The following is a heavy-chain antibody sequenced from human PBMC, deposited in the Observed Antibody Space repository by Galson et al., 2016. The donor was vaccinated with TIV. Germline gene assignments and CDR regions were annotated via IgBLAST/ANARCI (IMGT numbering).Heavy chain of an antibody. CDR3: ARGRSFDYLLDY. Sequence: SVKVSCKASGYSFISYDIHWVRQAPGQRLEWMGWINTGNGNTKYSQEFQGRVTITGDTFASAAYMELTSLKSEDMAVYYCARGRSFDYLLDYWGQGTLVTVSS. CDR1: GYSFISYD. CDR2: INTGNGNT. V-gene: IGHV1-3*03. D-gene: IGHD3-9*01. J-gene: IGHJ4*02.